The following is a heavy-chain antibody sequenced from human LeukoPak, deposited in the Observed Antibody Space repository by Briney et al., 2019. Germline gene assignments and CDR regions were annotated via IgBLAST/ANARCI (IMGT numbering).Heavy chain of an antibody. CDR2: IKQDGSEK. CDR3: ARVAGYCSGGSCYSFLDY. D-gene: IGHD2-15*01. V-gene: IGHV3-7*01. CDR1: GFTFSTYW. J-gene: IGHJ4*02. Sequence: GGSLRLSCAASGFTFSTYWMSWVRQAPGKGLERVANIKQDGSEKYSVDSVKGRFTIPRDNAKNSLYLQMNGLRAEDTAVYYCARVAGYCSGGSCYSFLDYWGQGTLVTVSS.